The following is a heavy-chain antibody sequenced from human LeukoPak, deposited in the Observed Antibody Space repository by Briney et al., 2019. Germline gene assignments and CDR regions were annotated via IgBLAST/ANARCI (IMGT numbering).Heavy chain of an antibody. CDR2: ITSSSTNI. D-gene: IGHD1-26*01. V-gene: IGHV3-48*02. CDR1: GFTFSTYN. J-gene: IGHJ4*02. Sequence: PGGSLRLSCAASGFTFSTYNMNWVRQAPGKGLEWVPHITSSSTNIYYADSVKGRFAISRDSAKNALSLQMNSLRDEDTAVYYCATSGNYYLKYWGQGTLVTVSS. CDR3: ATSGNYYLKY.